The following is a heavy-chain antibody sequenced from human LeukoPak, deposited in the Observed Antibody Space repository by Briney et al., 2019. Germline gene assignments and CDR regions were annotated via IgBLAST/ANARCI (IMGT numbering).Heavy chain of an antibody. D-gene: IGHD3-10*01. CDR1: GASISSGDYY. J-gene: IGHJ4*02. CDR3: ASPNGSGSYYSLFDY. V-gene: IGHV4-39*07. CDR2: IYYSGST. Sequence: PSETLSLTCTVSGASISSGDYYWAWIRQPPGKGLEWIGSIYYSGSTYYNPSLKSRVTISVDTSKNQFSLKLSSVTAADTAVYYCASPNGSGSYYSLFDYWGQGTLVTVSS.